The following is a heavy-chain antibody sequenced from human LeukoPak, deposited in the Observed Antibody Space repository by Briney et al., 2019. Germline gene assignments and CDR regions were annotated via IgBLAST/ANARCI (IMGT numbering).Heavy chain of an antibody. CDR2: INHSGST. V-gene: IGHV4-34*01. CDR3: ARVGMTAKVDAFDI. J-gene: IGHJ3*02. Sequence: SETLSLTCAVYGGSFSGYYWSWIRQPPGKGLEWIGEINHSGSTNYNPSLKSRVTISVDTSKNQFSLKLSSVTAADTAVYYCARVGMTAKVDAFDIWGQGTMVTVSS. CDR1: GGSFSGYY.